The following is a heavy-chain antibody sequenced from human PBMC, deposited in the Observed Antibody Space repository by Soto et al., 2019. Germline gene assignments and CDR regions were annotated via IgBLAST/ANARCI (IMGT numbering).Heavy chain of an antibody. V-gene: IGHV5-51*01. D-gene: IGHD3-16*01. CDR2: IYPGDSDT. CDR1: GYSFTSYW. J-gene: IGHJ6*02. CDR3: ARHHYDRTLYYYYGMDF. Sequence: GESLKISCKGSGYSFTSYWIGWVRQMPGKGLEWMGIIYPGDSDTRYSPSFQGQVTISADKSISTAYLQWSSLKASDTAMYYCARHHYDRTLYYYYGMDFWRQGTTFSVSS.